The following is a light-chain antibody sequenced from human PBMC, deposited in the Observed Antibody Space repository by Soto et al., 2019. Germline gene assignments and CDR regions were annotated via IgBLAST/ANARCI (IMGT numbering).Light chain of an antibody. CDR1: SSDVGTYDF. Sequence: QSVLTQPASVSGSPGQSITISCTGTSSDVGTYDFVSWYQHLPGKAPKLILYEVRNRPLGVSIRFSGSKSANTASLIISGLQAEDEGDYFCSSYTSSSTLAFGTGTKVTVL. J-gene: IGLJ1*01. CDR2: EVR. V-gene: IGLV2-14*01. CDR3: SSYTSSSTLA.